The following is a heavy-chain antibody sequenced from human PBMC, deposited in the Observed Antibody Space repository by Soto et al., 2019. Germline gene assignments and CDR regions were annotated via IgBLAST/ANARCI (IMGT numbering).Heavy chain of an antibody. J-gene: IGHJ4*02. Sequence: GGSLRLSCSASGFIFSDYAMHWVRQAPGGGLEYVSGITNNGGLTHYADSVKGRFTISRDNSRNTLSLQMSGLRPGDTAMYYCLKDVYGLPVAASRETYYFDYWGQGTLVTVSS. D-gene: IGHD6-19*01. CDR2: ITNNGGLT. V-gene: IGHV3-64D*08. CDR3: LKDVYGLPVAASRETYYFDY. CDR1: GFIFSDYA.